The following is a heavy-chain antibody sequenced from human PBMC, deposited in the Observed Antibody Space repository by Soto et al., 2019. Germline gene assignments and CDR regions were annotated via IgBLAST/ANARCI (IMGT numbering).Heavy chain of an antibody. CDR3: DIQVAGTSAFDL. J-gene: IGHJ3*01. V-gene: IGHV1-18*04. CDR1: GYTFTSYG. D-gene: IGHD6-19*01. CDR2: ISAYNGNT. Sequence: GASVKVSCKASGYTFTSYGISWVRQAPGQGLEWMGWISAYNGNTNYAQKLQGRVTMTTDTSTSTAYMELRSLRSDDTAVYYCDIQVAGTSAFDLWGQGTMVTVSS.